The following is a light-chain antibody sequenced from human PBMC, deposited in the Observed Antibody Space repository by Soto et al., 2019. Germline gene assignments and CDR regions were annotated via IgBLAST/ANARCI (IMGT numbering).Light chain of an antibody. CDR2: EVN. Sequence: QSALTQPASLSGSPGQSITISCTGTSSDIGAYDYVSWFQQHPGKAPKLMISEVNNRPSGVSNRFSGSKSGNTAYLTISGLQVEDEAEYYCSSYTNINTRACVFGTGPKVTVL. V-gene: IGLV2-14*01. CDR1: SSDIGAYDY. CDR3: SSYTNINTRACV. J-gene: IGLJ1*01.